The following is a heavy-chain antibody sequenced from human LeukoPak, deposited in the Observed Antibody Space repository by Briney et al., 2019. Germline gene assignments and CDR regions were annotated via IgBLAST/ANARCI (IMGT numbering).Heavy chain of an antibody. CDR3: ARDRRIFDY. CDR2: ISYDGSNK. J-gene: IGHJ4*02. CDR1: GFTFSSYA. Sequence: GSLRLSCAASGFTFSSYAMHWVRQAPGKGLEWVAVISYDGSNKYYADSVKGRFTISRDNSKNTLYLQMNSLRAEDTAVYYCARDRRIFDYWGQGTLVTVSS. V-gene: IGHV3-30-3*01.